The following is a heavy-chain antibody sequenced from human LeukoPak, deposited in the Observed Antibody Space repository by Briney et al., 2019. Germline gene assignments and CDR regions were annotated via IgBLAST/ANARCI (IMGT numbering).Heavy chain of an antibody. J-gene: IGHJ4*02. Sequence: RGASVKVSCTASEYTFTDYAINWVRQAPGQRLEWMGWINAGNGNTRYSQRFQGRVTITRDTSASTAYMELSSLTSEDTAVYYCARGRWSATTASYYLDFWGQGTLVTVSS. V-gene: IGHV1-3*01. CDR3: ARGRWSATTASYYLDF. D-gene: IGHD5-24*01. CDR2: INAGNGNT. CDR1: EYTFTDYA.